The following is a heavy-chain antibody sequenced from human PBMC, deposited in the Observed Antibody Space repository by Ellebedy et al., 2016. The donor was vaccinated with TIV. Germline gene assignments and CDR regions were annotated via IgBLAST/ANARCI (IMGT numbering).Heavy chain of an antibody. CDR3: AKDRGSSWYGEDY. CDR2: IWYDGSNK. Sequence: GGSLRLSXSASGFTFSSYGMHWVRQAPGKGLEWVAVIWYDGSNKYYADSVKGRFTISRDNSKNTLYLQMNSLRAEDTAVYYCAKDRGSSWYGEDYWGQGTLVTVSS. D-gene: IGHD6-13*01. V-gene: IGHV3-33*06. J-gene: IGHJ4*02. CDR1: GFTFSSYG.